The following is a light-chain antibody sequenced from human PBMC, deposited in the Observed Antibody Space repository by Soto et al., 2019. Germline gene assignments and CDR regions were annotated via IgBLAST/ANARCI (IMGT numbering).Light chain of an antibody. J-gene: IGKJ1*01. V-gene: IGKV3D-20*01. CDR1: QSVRSSH. Sequence: EIVLTQSPATLSVSPGERATLSCTAGQSVRSSHLAWYQQKPGLAPRLIVYSASSRATGIPDRFGGIGFGIDFNLTGSWLESDDFAVNECERYGGFGPGTKVDIK. CDR3: ERYGG. CDR2: SAS.